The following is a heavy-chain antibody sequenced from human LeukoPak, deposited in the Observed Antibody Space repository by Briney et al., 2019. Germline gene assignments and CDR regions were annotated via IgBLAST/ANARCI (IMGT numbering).Heavy chain of an antibody. J-gene: IGHJ4*02. CDR1: GGSISSGGYY. V-gene: IGHV4-31*03. Sequence: SETLSLTCTVSGGSISSGGYYWSWIRQHPGKGLEWIGYIYYSGSTYYNPSLKSRVTISVDTSKNQFSLKLSSVTAADTAVYFCARGGYYDSSGYSDYWGQGTLVTVSS. CDR3: ARGGYYDSSGYSDY. CDR2: IYYSGST. D-gene: IGHD3-22*01.